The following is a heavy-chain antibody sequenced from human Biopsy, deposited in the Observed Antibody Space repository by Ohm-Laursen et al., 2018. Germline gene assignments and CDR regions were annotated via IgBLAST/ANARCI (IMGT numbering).Heavy chain of an antibody. CDR2: INPNSGGT. CDR3: ARGGLNYWYFDL. CDR1: GYTFTDYS. J-gene: IGHJ2*01. D-gene: IGHD1-26*01. Sequence: ASVKVSCKASGYTFTDYSVHWVRQAPGQGLEWMGWINPNSGGTNYAQKFQGRVTMTRDTSMSTAYMELNRLRSDDTAVYYCARGGLNYWYFDLWGRGTLVTVSS. V-gene: IGHV1-2*02.